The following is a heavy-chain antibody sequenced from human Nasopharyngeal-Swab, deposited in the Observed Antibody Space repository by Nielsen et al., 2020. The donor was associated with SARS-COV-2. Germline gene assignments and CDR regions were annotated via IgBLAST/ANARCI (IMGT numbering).Heavy chain of an antibody. V-gene: IGHV1-69*04. J-gene: IGHJ6*02. CDR3: AREYCSGGSGYGNYRMDV. CDR1: CGIFISYS. D-gene: IGHD2-15*01. CDR2: IIPILGIA. Sequence: SVKVSCKASCGIFISYSISWVRQPPPQGLEWMGRIIPILGIANYAKKFQGRVTITADKSTSTAYMELSSLRSEDTAVYYCAREYCSGGSGYGNYRMDVWGQGTTVNVSS.